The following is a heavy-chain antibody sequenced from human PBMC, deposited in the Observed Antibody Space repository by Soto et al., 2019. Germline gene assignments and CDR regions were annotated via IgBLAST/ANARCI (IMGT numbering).Heavy chain of an antibody. D-gene: IGHD3-22*01. V-gene: IGHV3-23*01. CDR2: ISRSGGGT. CDR1: GFTFRNYA. CDR3: VPVVAITFSCPVDS. Sequence: EVQLLESGGGLVQPGVSLRLSCAASGFTFRNYAMSWVRQPPGKGLEWVSAISRSGGGTYHADSVKGRFTISRDNSKNTLDLQMNSLRAEDTAVYYCVPVVAITFSCPVDSWGRGTLVTVSS. J-gene: IGHJ4*02.